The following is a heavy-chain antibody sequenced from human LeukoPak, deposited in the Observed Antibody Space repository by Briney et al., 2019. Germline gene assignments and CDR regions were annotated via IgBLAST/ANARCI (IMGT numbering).Heavy chain of an antibody. V-gene: IGHV1-2*02. CDR3: ARPIASLENGDYGPHDAFDI. CDR1: GYTFTGYY. J-gene: IGHJ3*02. CDR2: INPNSGGT. D-gene: IGHD4-17*01. Sequence: GASVKVSCKASGYTFTGYYMHWVRQAPGQGLEWMGWINPNSGGTNYAQKFQGRVTMTRDTSISTAYMELSRLRSDDTAVYYCARPIASLENGDYGPHDAFDIWGQGTMVTVSS.